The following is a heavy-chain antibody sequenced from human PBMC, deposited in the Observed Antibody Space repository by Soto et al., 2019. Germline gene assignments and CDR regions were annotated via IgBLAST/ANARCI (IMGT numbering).Heavy chain of an antibody. CDR1: GFTFSSYS. CDR2: ISSSSSYI. CDR3: ARDSIVGAFGY. J-gene: IGHJ4*02. V-gene: IGHV3-21*01. D-gene: IGHD1-26*01. Sequence: GGSLRLFCAASGFTFSSYSMNWVRQAPGKGLEWVSSISSSSSYIYYADSVKGRFTISRDNAKNSLYLQMNSLRAEDTAVYYCARDSIVGAFGYWGQGTLVTVSS.